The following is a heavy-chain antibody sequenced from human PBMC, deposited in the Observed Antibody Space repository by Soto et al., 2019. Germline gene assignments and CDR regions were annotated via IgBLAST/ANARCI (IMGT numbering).Heavy chain of an antibody. V-gene: IGHV4-59*01. CDR3: ARTSDVLRFLERPTKPYYYYMDV. Sequence: PSETLSLTCTVSGGSISSYYWSWIRQPPGKGLEWIGYIYYSGSTNYNPSLKSRVTISVDTSKNQLSLKLSSVTAADTAVYYCARTSDVLRFLERPTKPYYYYMDVWGKGTTVTVSS. CDR1: GGSISSYY. D-gene: IGHD3-3*01. J-gene: IGHJ6*03. CDR2: IYYSGST.